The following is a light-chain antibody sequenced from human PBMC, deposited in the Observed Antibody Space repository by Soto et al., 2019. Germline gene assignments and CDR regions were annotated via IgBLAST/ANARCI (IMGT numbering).Light chain of an antibody. Sequence: ENVVIKTPGALSLSQEDRATLSCRASQSVSSSYLAWYQQKPGQAPRLLIYGASSRATGIPDRFSGSGSGTDFPLTISSLGLEDFAVYYCQQYCSLPPGFTFGPGTKVDIK. CDR3: QQYCSLPPGFT. J-gene: IGKJ3*01. CDR2: GAS. V-gene: IGKV3-20*01. CDR1: QSVSSSY.